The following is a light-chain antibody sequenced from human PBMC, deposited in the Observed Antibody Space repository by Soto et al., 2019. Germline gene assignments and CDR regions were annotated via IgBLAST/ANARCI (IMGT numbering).Light chain of an antibody. J-gene: IGLJ1*01. V-gene: IGLV2-14*01. Sequence: QSALTQPASVSGSPGQSITISCTGTSSNVGGYNYVSWYQQHPGKATKFMIYDVSNRPSVVSNRFSGSKSGNTAALTITGLQAEGEADYYCCSYSTSNLRAVVFGAGTKVTVL. CDR1: SSNVGGYNY. CDR2: DVS. CDR3: CSYSTSNLRAVV.